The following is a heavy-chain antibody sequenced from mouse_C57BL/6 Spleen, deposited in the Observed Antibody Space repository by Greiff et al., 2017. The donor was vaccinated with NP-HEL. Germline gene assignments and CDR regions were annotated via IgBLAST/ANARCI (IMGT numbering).Heavy chain of an antibody. CDR3: ARSESNYAFAY. J-gene: IGHJ3*01. D-gene: IGHD2-5*01. Sequence: QVQLKQSGAELVKPGASVKISCKASGYAFSSYWMNWVKQRPGKGLEWIGQIYPGDGDTNYNGKFKGKATLTADKSSSTAYMQLSSLTSEDSAVYFCARSESNYAFAYWGQGTLVTVSA. CDR2: IYPGDGDT. V-gene: IGHV1-80*01. CDR1: GYAFSSYW.